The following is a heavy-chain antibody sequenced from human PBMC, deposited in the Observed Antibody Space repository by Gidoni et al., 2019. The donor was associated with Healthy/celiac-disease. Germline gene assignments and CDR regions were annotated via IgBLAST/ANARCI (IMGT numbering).Heavy chain of an antibody. Sequence: EVQLVESGGGLVQPGGSLRLSCAASGFTFSSYWMHWVRQAPGKGLVWVSRINSDGSSTSYADSVKGRFTISRDNAKNTLYLQMNSLRAEDTAVYYCARGPEYDFWSGLVTYYYYYGMDVWGQGTTVTVSS. CDR2: INSDGSST. D-gene: IGHD3-3*01. CDR3: ARGPEYDFWSGLVTYYYYYGMDV. V-gene: IGHV3-74*01. J-gene: IGHJ6*02. CDR1: GFTFSSYW.